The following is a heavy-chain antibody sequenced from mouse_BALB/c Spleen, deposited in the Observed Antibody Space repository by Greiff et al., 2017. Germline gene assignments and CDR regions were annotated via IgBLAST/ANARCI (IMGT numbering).Heavy chain of an antibody. V-gene: IGHV6-6*02. CDR3: TRLYGNPYYAMDY. CDR2: IRLKSNNYAT. CDR1: GFTFSNYW. J-gene: IGHJ4*01. D-gene: IGHD2-1*01. Sequence: EVQRVESGGGLVQPGGSMKLSCVASGFTFSNYWMNWVRQSPEKGLEWVAEIRLKSNNYATHYAESVKGRFTISRDDSKSSVYLQMNNLRAEDTGIYYCTRLYGNPYYAMDYWGQGTSVTVSS.